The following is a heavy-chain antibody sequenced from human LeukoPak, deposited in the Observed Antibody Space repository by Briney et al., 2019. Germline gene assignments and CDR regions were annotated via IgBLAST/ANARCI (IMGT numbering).Heavy chain of an antibody. CDR3: ALLAVASDFDY. Sequence: PGGSLILSCAVSEFPFSFYEMNWVRQAPGKGLEWVSNIGSSGTNRYYADSVKGRFSISRDNAKGSLYLQMNSLRVEDTAVYYCALLAVASDFDYWGQGALVTVSS. J-gene: IGHJ4*02. CDR2: IGSSGTNR. V-gene: IGHV3-48*03. D-gene: IGHD6-19*01. CDR1: EFPFSFYE.